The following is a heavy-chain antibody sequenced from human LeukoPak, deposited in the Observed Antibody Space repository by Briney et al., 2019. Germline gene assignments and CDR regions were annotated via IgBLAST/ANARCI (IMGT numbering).Heavy chain of an antibody. J-gene: IGHJ4*02. Sequence: SQTLSLTCTVSGDSITNDNHYWSWIRQPAGKGLEWIGRISATGNTNYNPSLKSRVTISADTSKNQISLRLSSVTAADTAVYYCTRKQWVEYYFDSWGQGTLVTVSS. V-gene: IGHV4-61*02. CDR3: TRKQWVEYYFDS. D-gene: IGHD6-19*01. CDR2: ISATGNT. CDR1: GDSITNDNHY.